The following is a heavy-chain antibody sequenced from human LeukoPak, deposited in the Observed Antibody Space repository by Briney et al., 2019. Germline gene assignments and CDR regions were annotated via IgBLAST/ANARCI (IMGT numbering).Heavy chain of an antibody. Sequence: PSETLSLTCTVSGGSISSSSYYWGWIRQPPGKGLEWIGSIYYSGSTYYNPSLKSRVTISVDTSKNQFSLKLSSVTAADTAVYYCARGEDGYNSLYYFDYWGQGTLVTVSS. CDR3: ARGEDGYNSLYYFDY. J-gene: IGHJ4*02. D-gene: IGHD5-24*01. CDR1: GGSISSSSYY. CDR2: IYYSGST. V-gene: IGHV4-39*07.